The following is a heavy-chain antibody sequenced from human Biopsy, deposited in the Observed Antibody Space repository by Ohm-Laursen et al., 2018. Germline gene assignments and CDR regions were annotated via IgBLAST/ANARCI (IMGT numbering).Heavy chain of an antibody. V-gene: IGHV1-2*02. CDR3: ARDLVDWTVPS. CDR2: INPNTGAT. Sequence: ASVKVSCKASGYTLTGYAMHWVRQAPGEGLEWIGLINPNTGATTYAQKFQGRVTMTRDTSISIAYMELSRLRSDDTAVYYCARDLVDWTVPSWGQGTLVIVSS. J-gene: IGHJ4*02. CDR1: GYTLTGYA. D-gene: IGHD3/OR15-3a*01.